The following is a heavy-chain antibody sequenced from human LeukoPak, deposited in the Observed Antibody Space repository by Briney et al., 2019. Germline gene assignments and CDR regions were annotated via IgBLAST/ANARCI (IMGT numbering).Heavy chain of an antibody. Sequence: GASVKVSCKASGGTFSSYAISWVRQAPGQGLEWMGRIIPILGIANYAQKFQGRVTITADKSTSTAYMELSSLRSEDTAVYYCARVSRTYYYGSGSSPPEYYYYGMDVWGQGTTVTVSS. CDR1: GGTFSSYA. D-gene: IGHD3-10*01. CDR3: ARVSRTYYYGSGSSPPEYYYYGMDV. CDR2: IIPILGIA. J-gene: IGHJ6*02. V-gene: IGHV1-69*04.